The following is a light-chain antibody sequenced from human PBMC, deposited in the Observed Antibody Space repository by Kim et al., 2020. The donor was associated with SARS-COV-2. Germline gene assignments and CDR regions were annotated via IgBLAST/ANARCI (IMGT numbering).Light chain of an antibody. Sequence: LSPGERATLSCRASQFVSSSYLAWYQQRPGQAPRLLIYAASRRATGIPDRFSGSDSRTDFTLTISRVEPEDFAVYYCQQYYTSSHTFGQGTKLEI. J-gene: IGKJ2*01. CDR1: QFVSSSY. CDR2: AAS. CDR3: QQYYTSSHT. V-gene: IGKV3-20*01.